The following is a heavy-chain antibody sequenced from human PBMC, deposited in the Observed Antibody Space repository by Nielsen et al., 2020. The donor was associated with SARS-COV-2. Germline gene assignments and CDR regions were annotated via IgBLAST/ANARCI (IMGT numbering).Heavy chain of an antibody. D-gene: IGHD3-3*01. CDR3: ARGKEYYDFWSGYYSRGSGEFRP. V-gene: IGHV1-8*01. Sequence: ASVKVSCKASGYTFTSYDINWVRQATGQGLEWMGWMNPNSGNTGYAQKFQGRVTMTRNTSISTAYMELSSLRSEDTAVYYCARGKEYYDFWSGYYSRGSGEFRPWGQGTLVTVSS. CDR2: MNPNSGNT. CDR1: GYTFTSYD. J-gene: IGHJ5*02.